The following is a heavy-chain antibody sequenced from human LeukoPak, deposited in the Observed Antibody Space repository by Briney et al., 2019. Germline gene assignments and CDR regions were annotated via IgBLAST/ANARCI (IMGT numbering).Heavy chain of an antibody. J-gene: IGHJ5*02. V-gene: IGHV1-2*04. CDR1: GYTFTGYY. Sequence: ASVKVSCKASGYTFTGYYMHWVRQAPGQGLEWMGWINPNSGGTNYAQKFQGWVTMTRDTSISTAYMELSSLRSEDTAVYYCAREDALSPWGQGTLVTVSS. D-gene: IGHD2-2*01. CDR2: INPNSGGT. CDR3: AREDALSP.